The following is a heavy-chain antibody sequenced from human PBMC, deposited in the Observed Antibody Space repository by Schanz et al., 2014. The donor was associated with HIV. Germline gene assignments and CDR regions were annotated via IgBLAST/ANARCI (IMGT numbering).Heavy chain of an antibody. CDR3: AKVHTYYYYDSSGYYGYFDY. CDR1: GFTFSSYA. J-gene: IGHJ4*02. D-gene: IGHD3-22*01. Sequence: EVQLLESGGGLVQPGGSLRLSCAASGFTFSSYAMSWVRQAPGKGLEWVSVISGSGISTYYADSVKGRFTISRDNSKNTLYLQMNSLRAEDTAVYYCAKVHTYYYYDSSGYYGYFDYWGQGTLVTVSS. CDR2: ISGSGIST. V-gene: IGHV3-23*01.